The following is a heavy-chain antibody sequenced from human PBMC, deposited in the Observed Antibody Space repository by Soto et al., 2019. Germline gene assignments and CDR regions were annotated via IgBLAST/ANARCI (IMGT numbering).Heavy chain of an antibody. D-gene: IGHD3-10*01. CDR1: GYTFTSYD. Sequence: ASLKVSCKASGYTFTSYDINWVRQATGQGLEWMGWMKPTSGNTNYAQKLQGRVTMTTDTSTNTAYMELRSLRSDDTAVYYCASGGSYFDFWGQGTLVTVSS. CDR2: MKPTSGNT. V-gene: IGHV1-8*01. CDR3: ASGGSYFDF. J-gene: IGHJ4*02.